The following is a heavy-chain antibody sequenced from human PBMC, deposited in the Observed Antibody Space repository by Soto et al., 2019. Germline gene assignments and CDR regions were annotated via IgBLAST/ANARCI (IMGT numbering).Heavy chain of an antibody. D-gene: IGHD3-22*01. J-gene: IGHJ4*02. CDR3: TTDQPYNYDGSTYDH. CDR2: IKSKTDGGTT. V-gene: IGHV3-15*07. CDR1: GVIFINAW. Sequence: PGGFLRLSCAGSGVIFINAWINWVRQAPGKGLEWVGRIKSKTDGGTTDFTAPAKGRFTLSRVDSKNTVYLQMNSLKTEDTAVYFCTTDQPYNYDGSTYDHWGQGTLVTVSS.